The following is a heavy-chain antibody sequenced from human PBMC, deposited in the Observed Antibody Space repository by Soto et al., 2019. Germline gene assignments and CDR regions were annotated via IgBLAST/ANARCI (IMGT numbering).Heavy chain of an antibody. CDR2: ISAYNGNT. CDR3: ARDTLLLWFGQPYGMDV. CDR1: GYTFTSYD. D-gene: IGHD3-10*01. V-gene: IGHV1-18*01. Sequence: QVQLVQSGAEVKKPGASVKVSCKASGYTFTSYDISWVRQAPGQGLEWMGWISAYNGNTNYAQKLQGRVTMTTDTSTSTAYMELRSLRSDDTAVYYCARDTLLLWFGQPYGMDVWGQGTTVTVSS. J-gene: IGHJ6*02.